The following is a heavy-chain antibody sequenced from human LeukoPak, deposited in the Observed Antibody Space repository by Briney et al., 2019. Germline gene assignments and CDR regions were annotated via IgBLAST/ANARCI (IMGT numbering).Heavy chain of an antibody. D-gene: IGHD3-22*01. J-gene: IGHJ4*02. CDR3: ARADYDSSGYHFDY. Sequence: GGSLRLSCVASGFTFSSYWMHWVRQAPGKGLVWVSRIDTEGTTTNYADSVKGRFTISRDNAKNTVFLQMNILRPEDTAVYYCARADYDSSGYHFDYWGQGALVTVSS. CDR2: IDTEGTTT. V-gene: IGHV3-74*01. CDR1: GFTFSSYW.